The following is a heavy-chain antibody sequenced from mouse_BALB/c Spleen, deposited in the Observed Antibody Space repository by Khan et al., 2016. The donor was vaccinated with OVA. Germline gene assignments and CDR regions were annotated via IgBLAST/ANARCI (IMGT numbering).Heavy chain of an antibody. CDR1: GFTFSTYG. J-gene: IGHJ3*01. CDR2: ISSGGSYT. V-gene: IGHV5-6*01. CDR3: ARLAYYYDRGGFAY. D-gene: IGHD1-1*01. Sequence: EVQLVESGGDLVKPEGSLKLSCAASGFTFSTYGMSWVRQTPDKRLEWVATISSGGSYTYYPDSVQGRFTISRDNAKNTLYLQMSSLKSEDTAMFYCARLAYYYDRGGFAYWGQGTLVTVSA.